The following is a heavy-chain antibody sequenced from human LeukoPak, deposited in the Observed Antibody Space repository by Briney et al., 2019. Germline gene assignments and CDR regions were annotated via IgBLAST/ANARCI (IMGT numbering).Heavy chain of an antibody. Sequence: GSLRLSCAASGFTVSSNYMSWVRQAPGKGLEWVSVIYSGGSTYYADSVKGRFTISRDNSKNTLYLQMNSLRAEDTAVYYCATGTTVTKVWYFDLWGRGILVTVSS. CDR2: IYSGGST. CDR1: GFTVSSNY. CDR3: ATGTTVTKVWYFDL. V-gene: IGHV3-53*01. J-gene: IGHJ2*01. D-gene: IGHD4-17*01.